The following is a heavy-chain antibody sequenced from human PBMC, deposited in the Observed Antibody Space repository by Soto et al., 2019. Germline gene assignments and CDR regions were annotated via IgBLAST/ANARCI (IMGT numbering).Heavy chain of an antibody. CDR2: IIPIFGTA. Sequence: EASVKVSCKASGGTFSSYAISWVRQAPGQGLEWMGGIIPIFGTANYAQKFQGRVTITADESTSTAYMELSSLRSEDTAVYYCARDLITIFEGYYYGMDVWGQGTTVTVSS. V-gene: IGHV1-69*13. D-gene: IGHD3-3*01. CDR3: ARDLITIFEGYYYGMDV. CDR1: GGTFSSYA. J-gene: IGHJ6*02.